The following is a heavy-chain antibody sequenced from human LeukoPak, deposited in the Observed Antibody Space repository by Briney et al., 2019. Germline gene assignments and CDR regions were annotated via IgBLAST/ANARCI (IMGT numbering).Heavy chain of an antibody. CDR3: ASWVTPTMTLSSGTKEFDY. CDR1: GFSLNTYN. V-gene: IGHV3-21*01. CDR2: IVGISDNI. J-gene: IGHJ4*02. Sequence: PGGSLRLSCAASGFSLNTYNINWVRQAPGKGLEWVSYIVGISDNIYYADSVKGRFTISRDNAKNSLYLQMNSLRAEDTAVYYCASWVTPTMTLSSGTKEFDYWGQGTLVTVSS. D-gene: IGHD3-22*01.